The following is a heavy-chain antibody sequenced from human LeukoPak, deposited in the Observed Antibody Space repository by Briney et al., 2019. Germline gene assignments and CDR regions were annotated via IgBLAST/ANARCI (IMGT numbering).Heavy chain of an antibody. V-gene: IGHV1-69*13. CDR3: ARVTPPHNYDSSGGAFDI. CDR2: IIPIFGTA. J-gene: IGHJ3*02. Sequence: ASVKVSCKASGGTFSSYAISWVRQAPGQGLEWMGGIIPIFGTANYAQKFQGRVTITADESTSTAYMELSSLRSEDTAVYYCARVTPPHNYDSSGGAFDIWGQGTMVTVSS. D-gene: IGHD3-22*01. CDR1: GGTFSSYA.